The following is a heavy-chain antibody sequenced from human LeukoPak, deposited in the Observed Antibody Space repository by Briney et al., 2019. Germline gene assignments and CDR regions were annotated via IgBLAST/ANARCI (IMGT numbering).Heavy chain of an antibody. J-gene: IGHJ4*02. Sequence: SETLSLTCAVYGGSFSGYYWSWIHLPPGKGLEWIGEINHSGSTNYNPSLKSRVTISVDTSKNQFSLKLSSVTAADTAVYYCARVPYYDSSGYSVGDWGQGTLVTVSS. D-gene: IGHD3-22*01. V-gene: IGHV4-34*01. CDR3: ARVPYYDSSGYSVGD. CDR2: INHSGST. CDR1: GGSFSGYY.